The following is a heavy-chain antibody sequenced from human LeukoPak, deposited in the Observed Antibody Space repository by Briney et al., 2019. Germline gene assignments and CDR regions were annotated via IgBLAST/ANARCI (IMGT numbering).Heavy chain of an antibody. V-gene: IGHV3-23*01. Sequence: GGSLRLSCAASGFTFSSYAMSWVRQAPGKGLEWVSAISGSGGSTYYADSVKGRFTISRDNSKNTLYLQMNSLRAEDTAVYYCAKLTAGGSGRYYYYYMDVWGKGTTVTVSS. CDR2: ISGSGGST. J-gene: IGHJ6*03. D-gene: IGHD3-10*01. CDR3: AKLTAGGSGRYYYYYMDV. CDR1: GFTFSSYA.